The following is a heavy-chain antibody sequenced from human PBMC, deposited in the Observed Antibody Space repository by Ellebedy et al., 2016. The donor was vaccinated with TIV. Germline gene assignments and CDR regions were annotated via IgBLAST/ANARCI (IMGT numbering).Heavy chain of an antibody. J-gene: IGHJ4*02. CDR3: ARLGVIAAAGASDY. Sequence: GESLKTSCAASGFTFSGYYMSWFRQAPGKGPEWVSYISYSGDLMYYADSVKGRFTTSRDNAENSLYLQMNSLRAEDTAVYYCARLGVIAAAGASDYWGQGTLVIVSS. CDR2: ISYSGDLM. CDR1: GFTFSGYY. D-gene: IGHD6-13*01. V-gene: IGHV3-11*01.